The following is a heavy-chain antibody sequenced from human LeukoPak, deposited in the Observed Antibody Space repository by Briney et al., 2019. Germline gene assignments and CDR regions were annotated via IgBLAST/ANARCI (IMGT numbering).Heavy chain of an antibody. CDR2: IYYSGST. Sequence: SETLSLTCTVSGGSISSSSYYWGWIRQPPGTGLEWLGSIYYSGSTYYNPSLKSRVTISVGTSKNQFSLKLSSVTAADTAVYYCAGNYDFWSGPYYYYYMDVWGKGTTVTVSS. CDR3: AGNYDFWSGPYYYYYMDV. D-gene: IGHD3-3*01. V-gene: IGHV4-39*01. J-gene: IGHJ6*03. CDR1: GGSISSSSYY.